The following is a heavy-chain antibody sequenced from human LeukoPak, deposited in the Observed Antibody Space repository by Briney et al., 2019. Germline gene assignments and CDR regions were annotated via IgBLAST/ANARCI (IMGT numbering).Heavy chain of an antibody. V-gene: IGHV1-8*03. Sequence: ASVKVSCKASGYTFTSYDINWVRQATGQGLEWMGWMNPNSANTGYAQRFQGRLTITRNTSINTAYMELSSLRSDDTAVYYCARRGTIFGRGGWFDPWGQGTLVTVSS. J-gene: IGHJ5*02. D-gene: IGHD3-3*01. CDR3: ARRGTIFGRGGWFDP. CDR1: GYTFTSYD. CDR2: MNPNSANT.